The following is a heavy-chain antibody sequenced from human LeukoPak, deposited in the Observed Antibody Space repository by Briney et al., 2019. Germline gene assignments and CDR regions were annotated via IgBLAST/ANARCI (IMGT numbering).Heavy chain of an antibody. CDR1: GGSFSDYY. CDR3: ARTILGGYGMDV. Sequence: SETLSLTCAVYGGSFSDYYWSWIRQPPGKGLEWIGEINHGGSTNYNPSLKSRVTISVDTSKNQFSLKLSSVTAADTAVYYCARTILGGYGMDVWDKGTTVTVSS. V-gene: IGHV4-34*01. J-gene: IGHJ6*04. CDR2: INHGGST. D-gene: IGHD3-10*01.